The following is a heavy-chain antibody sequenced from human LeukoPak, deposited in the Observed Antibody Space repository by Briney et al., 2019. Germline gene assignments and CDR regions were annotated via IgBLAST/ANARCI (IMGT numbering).Heavy chain of an antibody. V-gene: IGHV1-18*01. Sequence: ASVTVSCKASGYTFTSYGISWVRQAPGQGLEWMGWISAYNGNTNYAQKLQGRVTMTTDTSTSTAYMELRSLRSEDTAVYYCARERVEDYTTQPYYWGQGTLVTVSS. CDR2: ISAYNGNT. D-gene: IGHD4-11*01. CDR1: GYTFTSYG. J-gene: IGHJ4*02. CDR3: ARERVEDYTTQPYY.